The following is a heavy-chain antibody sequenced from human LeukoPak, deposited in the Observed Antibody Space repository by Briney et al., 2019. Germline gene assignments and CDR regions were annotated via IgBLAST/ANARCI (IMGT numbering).Heavy chain of an antibody. CDR3: ARETSQKGAHYMDV. Sequence: SQTLSLTCTVSGRSISIYYWGWIRQRPGKGLGRIGYIYYSGSTNYNPSLKSRVTISVDTSKNRFSLKLSSVSAAVTAVYYCARETSQKGAHYMDVWGKGTTVTISS. CDR2: IYYSGST. V-gene: IGHV4-59*01. CDR1: GRSISIYY. D-gene: IGHD3-16*01. J-gene: IGHJ6*03.